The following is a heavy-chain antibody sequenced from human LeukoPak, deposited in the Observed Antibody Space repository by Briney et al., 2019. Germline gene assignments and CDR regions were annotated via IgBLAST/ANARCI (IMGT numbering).Heavy chain of an antibody. D-gene: IGHD2-21*02. CDR1: GYTFSSYG. J-gene: IGHJ3*02. V-gene: IGHV1-18*01. CDR2: ISVINSGNT. Sequence: ASVKVSRKASGYTFSSYGINWVRQAPGQGLEWMGWISVINSGNTRYAQNFQGRLTMTTDTSTTTAYMELRSLRSGDTAVYYCSREFPFCGADCFSGVFDIWGQGTMVTVS. CDR3: SREFPFCGADCFSGVFDI.